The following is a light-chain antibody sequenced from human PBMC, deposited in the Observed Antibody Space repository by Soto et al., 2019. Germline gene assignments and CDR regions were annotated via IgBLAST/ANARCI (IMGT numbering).Light chain of an antibody. CDR3: QQSFGTPLT. CDR2: TAS. V-gene: IGKV1-39*01. J-gene: IGKJ4*01. CDR1: QNIKKY. Sequence: DIQMTQSPSTLSESVGDRVTITCRASQNIKKYLNWYQQKPGKAPNLLIYTASSLQVGLPSRFSGSGSGTDFTLTISSLQPEDSATYYCQQSFGTPLTFGGGTKVDIK.